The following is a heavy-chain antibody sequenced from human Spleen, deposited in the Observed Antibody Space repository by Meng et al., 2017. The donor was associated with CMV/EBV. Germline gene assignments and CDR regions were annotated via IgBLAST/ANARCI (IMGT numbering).Heavy chain of an antibody. J-gene: IGHJ5*02. D-gene: IGHD4-11*01. CDR1: GFAFSNFN. CDR2: ISYDGNRE. CDR3: AREHHSNSRGFDP. V-gene: IGHV3-30*09. Sequence: GESLKISCAASGFAFSNFNMHWVRQPPGRGLEWVSLISYDGNREYYADSVKGRFAISRDTSKNTLFLQMNDLRPEDTAVYYCAREHHSNSRGFDPWGQGTRVTISS.